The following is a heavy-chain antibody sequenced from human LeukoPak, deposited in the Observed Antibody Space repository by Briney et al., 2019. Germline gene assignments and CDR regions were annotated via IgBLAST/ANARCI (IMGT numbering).Heavy chain of an antibody. D-gene: IGHD6-19*01. Sequence: GGSLRLSCAASGFTFSSYAMHWVRQAPGKGLEWEAIISYDASNKYYADSVKGRFTISRDNSKNTLYLQMNSLRPEDTAVYYCARGTHWVKDDSSGWFEDYWGQGTLVTVSS. V-gene: IGHV3-30*03. J-gene: IGHJ4*02. CDR3: ARGTHWVKDDSSGWFEDY. CDR1: GFTFSSYA. CDR2: ISYDASNK.